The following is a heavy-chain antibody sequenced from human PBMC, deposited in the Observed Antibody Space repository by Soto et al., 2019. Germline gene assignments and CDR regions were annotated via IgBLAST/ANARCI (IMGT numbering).Heavy chain of an antibody. V-gene: IGHV4-30-4*01. J-gene: IGHJ5*02. CDR2: IYYSGST. CDR1: GGSISSGDYY. Sequence: QVQLQESGPGLVKPSQTLSLTCTVSGGSISSGDYYWSWIRQPPGKGLEWIGYIYYSGSTYYNPSLMSRVTISVDTSKIQCSLKLSSVTAADTAVYSCARERPDGSRLAPWGQGTLVTVSS. D-gene: IGHD6-13*01. CDR3: ARERPDGSRLAP.